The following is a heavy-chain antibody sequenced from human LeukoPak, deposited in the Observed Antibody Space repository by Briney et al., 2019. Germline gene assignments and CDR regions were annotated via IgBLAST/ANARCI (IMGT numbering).Heavy chain of an antibody. J-gene: IGHJ4*02. CDR3: AREGRSSTPGY. D-gene: IGHD2-15*01. CDR2: ISPSGST. CDR1: GGSITSYY. Sequence: SETLSLTCTVSGGSITSYYWSWIRQPAGKGLQWIGRISPSGSTNYNPSLKSRVSMSIDTFKNQFSLKLSSVTAADTALYYCAREGRSSTPGYWGQGTLVTVSS. V-gene: IGHV4-4*07.